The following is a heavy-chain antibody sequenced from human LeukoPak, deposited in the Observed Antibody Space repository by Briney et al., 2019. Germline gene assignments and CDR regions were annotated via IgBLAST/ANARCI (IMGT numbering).Heavy chain of an antibody. CDR2: IGISSSSL. Sequence: GGSLRLTCAASGFTFCSYSMNWVRQAPGKGLEWVSYIGISSSSLSYADSVKGRLTISRDDAKNSLYLQINSLRAEDTAVYHCARDENWVFDYWGQGILVTVSS. CDR3: ARDENWVFDY. D-gene: IGHD3-16*01. CDR1: GFTFCSYS. J-gene: IGHJ4*02. V-gene: IGHV3-48*01.